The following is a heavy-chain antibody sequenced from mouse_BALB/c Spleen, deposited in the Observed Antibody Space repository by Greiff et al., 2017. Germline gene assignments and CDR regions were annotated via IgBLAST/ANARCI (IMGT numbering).Heavy chain of an antibody. J-gene: IGHJ3*01. CDR2: ISNGGGST. V-gene: IGHV5-12-2*01. D-gene: IGHD2-4*01. CDR3: ARLYYDYDGAWFAY. CDR1: GFTFSSYT. Sequence: EVKLVESGGGLVQPGGSLKISCAASGFTFSSYTMSWVRQTPGKGLEWVAFISNGGGSTYYPDTVKGRFTISRDNANNTLYLQMSSLKSEDTAMYYCARLYYDYDGAWFAYWGQGTLVTVSA.